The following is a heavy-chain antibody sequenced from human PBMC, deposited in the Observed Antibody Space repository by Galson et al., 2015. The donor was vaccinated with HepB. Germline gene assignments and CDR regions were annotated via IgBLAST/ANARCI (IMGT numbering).Heavy chain of an antibody. CDR2: ISYDGSNK. J-gene: IGHJ4*02. D-gene: IGHD3-9*01. CDR3: ARSAAAGRGQVLRYFDWLLTHFDS. CDR1: GFTFSSYA. Sequence: SLRLSCAASGFTFSSYAMHWVRQAPGKGLEWVAVISYDGSNKYYADSVKGRFTISRDNSKNTLYLQMNSLRAEDTAVYYCARSAAAGRGQVLRYFDWLLTHFDSWGQGTLVTVSS. V-gene: IGHV3-30-3*01.